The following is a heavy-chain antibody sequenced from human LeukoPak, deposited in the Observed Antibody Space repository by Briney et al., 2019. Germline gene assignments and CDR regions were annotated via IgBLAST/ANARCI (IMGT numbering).Heavy chain of an antibody. CDR2: IIPMFGTA. D-gene: IGHD3-10*02. CDR1: GGTFSSYA. V-gene: IGHV1-69*01. J-gene: IGHJ4*02. CDR3: AREVSSGRWTFDY. Sequence: SVKVSCKASGGTFSSYAISRVRQAPGQGLEWMGGIIPMFGTAYYAQKLQGRVTITADHSTSTAYMELSSLRSEDTAVYYCAREVSSGRWTFDYWGQGTLVTVSS.